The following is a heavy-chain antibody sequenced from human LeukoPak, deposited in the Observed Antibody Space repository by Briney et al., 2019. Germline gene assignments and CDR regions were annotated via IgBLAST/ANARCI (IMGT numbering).Heavy chain of an antibody. J-gene: IGHJ4*02. D-gene: IGHD6-13*01. CDR3: ARSDRGYSSTCFDY. CDR2: IYYSGST. Sequence: SETLSLTCTVSGGSISTYYWSWIRQPPGKGLEWIGYIYYSGSTSYNPSLKSRVTISVDTSKNQFSLKLSSVTAADTAVYYCARSDRGYSSTCFDYWGQGTLVTVSS. CDR1: GGSISTYY. V-gene: IGHV4-59*08.